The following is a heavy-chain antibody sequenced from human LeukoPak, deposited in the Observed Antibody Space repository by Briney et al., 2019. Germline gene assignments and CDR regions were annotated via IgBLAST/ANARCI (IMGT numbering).Heavy chain of an antibody. CDR1: GFTFSSYS. J-gene: IGHJ4*02. Sequence: GGSLRLSCAASGFTFSSYSMNWVRQAPGKGLEWVSVIYSGGSTYYADSVKGRFTISRDNSKNTLYLQMNSLRAEDTAVYYCARDGITGTFDYWGQGTLVTVSS. D-gene: IGHD1-7*01. V-gene: IGHV3-66*02. CDR2: IYSGGST. CDR3: ARDGITGTFDY.